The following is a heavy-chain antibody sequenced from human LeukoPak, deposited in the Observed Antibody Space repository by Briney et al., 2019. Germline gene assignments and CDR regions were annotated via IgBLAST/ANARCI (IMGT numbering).Heavy chain of an antibody. CDR1: GFTFSTYA. D-gene: IGHD6-13*01. V-gene: IGHV3-23*01. J-gene: IGHJ6*02. CDR2: FSSSGGTT. Sequence: GGSLRLSCAASGFTFSTYAMSWVRQAPGKGLEWVSTFSSSGGTTDYADSVKGRFTISRDNSKNTLYLQMNSLRAEDTAVYYCAREDKYSSSWSPFRLVGAYGMDVWGQGTTVTVSS. CDR3: AREDKYSSSWSPFRLVGAYGMDV.